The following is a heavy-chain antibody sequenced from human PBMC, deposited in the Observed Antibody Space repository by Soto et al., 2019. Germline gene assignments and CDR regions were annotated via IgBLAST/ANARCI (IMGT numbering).Heavy chain of an antibody. CDR2: ISAYNGNT. V-gene: IGHV1-18*01. Sequence: QVQLVQSGAEVKKPGASVKVSCKASGYTFTSYGISWVRQAPGQGLEWMGWISAYNGNTNYAQKLQGRVTMTTDTSTIKAYRELRSVRSDVTAVYYCARDDYSNSEWFDPWGQGTLGTVSS. J-gene: IGHJ5*02. CDR1: GYTFTSYG. D-gene: IGHD4-4*01. CDR3: ARDDYSNSEWFDP.